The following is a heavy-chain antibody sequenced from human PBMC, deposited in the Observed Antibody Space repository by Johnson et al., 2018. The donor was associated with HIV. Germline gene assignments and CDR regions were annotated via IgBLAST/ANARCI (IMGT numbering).Heavy chain of an antibody. CDR2: ITGSGGST. V-gene: IGHV3-23*01. CDR1: GFTFSNCW. J-gene: IGHJ3*02. Sequence: EVQLLESGGGLVQPGGSLRLSCVASGFTFSNCWMNWVRQAPGKGLEWVSSITGSGGSTYYADSVKGRFTISRDNSKNTLYLQMNSLSTEDTAVYYCARDLTYYNFWSGYWGDAFDILGQGTMVTVSS. D-gene: IGHD3-3*01. CDR3: ARDLTYYNFWSGYWGDAFDI.